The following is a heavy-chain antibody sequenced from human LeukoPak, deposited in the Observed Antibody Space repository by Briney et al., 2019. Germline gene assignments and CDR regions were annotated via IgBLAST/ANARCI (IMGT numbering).Heavy chain of an antibody. CDR2: IRYDGSNK. V-gene: IGHV3-30*02. J-gene: IGHJ4*02. D-gene: IGHD5-24*01. Sequence: GGSLRLSCAASGFTFSSYGMHWVRQAPGKGLEWVAFIRYDGSNKYYADSVKGRFTISRDNSKNTLYLQMNSLRAEDTAVYYCATTRRDGYNFGDYWGQGTLVTVSS. CDR1: GFTFSSYG. CDR3: ATTRRDGYNFGDY.